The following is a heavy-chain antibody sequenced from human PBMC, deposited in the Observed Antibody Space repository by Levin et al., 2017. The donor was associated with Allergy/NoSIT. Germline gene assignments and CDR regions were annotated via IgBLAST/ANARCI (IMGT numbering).Heavy chain of an antibody. CDR1: GFTFSGSA. D-gene: IGHD2-8*02. J-gene: IGHJ4*02. V-gene: IGHV3-73*01. Sequence: GGSLRLSCTASGFTFSGSAMHWVRQASGKGLEWVGRIRSKANSYATEYAASVKGRFSISRADSKNTADLHMNSLKTEDTAVYYCRRWGDGTGYWGQGTLVTVSS. CDR3: RRWGDGTGY. CDR2: IRSKANSYAT.